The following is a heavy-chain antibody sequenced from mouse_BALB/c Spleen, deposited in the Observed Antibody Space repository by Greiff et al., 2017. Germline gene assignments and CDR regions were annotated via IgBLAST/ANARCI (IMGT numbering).Heavy chain of an antibody. J-gene: IGHJ4*01. Sequence: DVKLVESGGGLVKPGGSLKLSCAASGFTFSSYAMSWVRQSPEKRLEWVAEISSGGSYTYYPDTVTGRFTISRDNAKNTLYLEMSSLRSEDTAMYYCAREGDAGAMDYWGQGTSVTVSS. V-gene: IGHV5-9-4*01. CDR1: GFTFSSYA. CDR3: AREGDAGAMDY. CDR2: ISSGGSYT.